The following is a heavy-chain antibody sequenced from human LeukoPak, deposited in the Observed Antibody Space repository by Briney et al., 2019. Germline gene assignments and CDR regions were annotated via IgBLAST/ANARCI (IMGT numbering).Heavy chain of an antibody. V-gene: IGHV3-48*03. CDR1: GFTFSSYE. D-gene: IGHD3-9*01. J-gene: IGHJ4*02. Sequence: GGSLRLSCAASGFTFSSYEMNWVRQAPGKGLEWVSYISSSGSTIYYADSVKGRFTISRDNAKNSLYLQMNSLRAEDTAVYYCAREQYFGALDYWGQGTLVTVSS. CDR3: AREQYFGALDY. CDR2: ISSSGSTI.